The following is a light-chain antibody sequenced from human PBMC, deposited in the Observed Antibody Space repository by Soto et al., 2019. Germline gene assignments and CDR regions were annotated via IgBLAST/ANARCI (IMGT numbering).Light chain of an antibody. J-gene: IGLJ1*01. CDR1: SSDVGGYNY. Sequence: QSVLTQPASVSGSPGQSITISCTGTSSDVGGYNYVSWYQQHPAKAPKLMIYDVTSRPSGVSNRFSGSKSGNTASLTISGLQADDVADSSCSSYTSSNTLVFGTGTKVTVL. CDR3: SSYTSSNTLV. V-gene: IGLV2-14*03. CDR2: DVT.